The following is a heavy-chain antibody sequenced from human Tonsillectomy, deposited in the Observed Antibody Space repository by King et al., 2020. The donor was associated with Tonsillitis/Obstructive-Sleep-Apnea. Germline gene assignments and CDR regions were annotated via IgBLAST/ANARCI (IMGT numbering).Heavy chain of an antibody. D-gene: IGHD2-8*02. CDR2: IYSSGRGGNT. CDR3: ARNYTGDY. J-gene: IGHJ4*02. CDR1: GFTVSSNY. Sequence: VQLVESGGGLVQPGGSLKLSCAASGFTVSSNYMTWVRQAPGKGLAWVSLIYSSGRGGNTYYADPVMGRFTISRDKSKNTLYLQMNSLRAEDTAVYYCARNYTGDYWGQGTLVIVSS. V-gene: IGHV3-66*01.